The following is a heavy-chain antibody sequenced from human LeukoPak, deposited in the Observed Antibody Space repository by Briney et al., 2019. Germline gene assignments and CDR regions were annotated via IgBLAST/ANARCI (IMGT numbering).Heavy chain of an antibody. CDR2: IYSGGSA. CDR1: GFNFSTNY. V-gene: IGHV3-66*01. Sequence: PGGSLRLSCAASGFNFSTNYMSWVRQAPGKGLEWVSIIYSGGSAYYADSVKGRFTISRDNSKNTLYLQMNGLRAEDTAVYYCPSGGVLWFGELLTYYHGMDVWGQGTTVTVSS. CDR3: PSGGVLWFGELLTYYHGMDV. J-gene: IGHJ6*02. D-gene: IGHD3-10*01.